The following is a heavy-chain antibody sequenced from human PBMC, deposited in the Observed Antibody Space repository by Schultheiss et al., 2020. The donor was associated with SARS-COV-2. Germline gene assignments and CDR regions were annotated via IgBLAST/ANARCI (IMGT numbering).Heavy chain of an antibody. V-gene: IGHV4-4*07. J-gene: IGHJ6*03. Sequence: SQTLSLTCTVSGGSINNYYWSWIRQPAGSGLEWIGRIYTSGSTNYNPSLKSRVTMSVDTSKNQFSLKLSSVTAADTAVYYCARAGLLWFGELLPHDYYYYMDVWGKGTTVTVSS. CDR1: GGSINNYY. D-gene: IGHD3-10*01. CDR3: ARAGLLWFGELLPHDYYYYMDV. CDR2: IYTSGST.